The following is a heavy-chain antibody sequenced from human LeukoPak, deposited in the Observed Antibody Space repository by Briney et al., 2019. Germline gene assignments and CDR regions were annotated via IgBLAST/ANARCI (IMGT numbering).Heavy chain of an antibody. CDR1: GASISSNSDY. CDR2: IYSRGTT. CDR3: ARHGSRSCI. J-gene: IGHJ4*02. V-gene: IGHV4-39*01. Sequence: PSETLSLTCAVSGASISSNSDYWGWIRQAPGKGLEWIASIYSRGTTFYNPSLQSRVTISIDISKSEFSLDVTSVTAADTAVYYCARHGSRSCIWGQGTLVTVSS. D-gene: IGHD2-2*01.